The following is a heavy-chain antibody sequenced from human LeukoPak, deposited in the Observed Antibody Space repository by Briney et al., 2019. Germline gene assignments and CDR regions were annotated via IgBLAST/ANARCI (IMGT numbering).Heavy chain of an antibody. CDR3: ARDVGGRETTWPLGYNWFDP. J-gene: IGHJ5*02. CDR1: GYTFTSYG. Sequence: ASVKVSCKASGYTFTSYGISWVRQAPGQGREWMGWISAYNGNTNYAQKLQGRVTMTTDTSTSTAYMELRSLRSDDTAVYYCARDVGGRETTWPLGYNWFDPWGQGTLVTVSS. D-gene: IGHD1-26*01. CDR2: ISAYNGNT. V-gene: IGHV1-18*04.